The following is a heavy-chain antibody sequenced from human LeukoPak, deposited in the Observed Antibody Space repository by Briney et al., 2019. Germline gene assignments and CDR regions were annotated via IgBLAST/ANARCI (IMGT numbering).Heavy chain of an antibody. J-gene: IGHJ2*01. V-gene: IGHV4-59*01. D-gene: IGHD2-15*01. CDR2: IYYSGST. Sequence: SETLSLTCTVSGGSISSYYWSWIRQPPGKGLEWIGYIYYSGSTNYNPSLKSRVTISVDTSKNQFSLKLSSVTAADTAVYYCARDRDLLLRYFDLWGRGTLVTVSS. CDR1: GGSISSYY. CDR3: ARDRDLLLRYFDL.